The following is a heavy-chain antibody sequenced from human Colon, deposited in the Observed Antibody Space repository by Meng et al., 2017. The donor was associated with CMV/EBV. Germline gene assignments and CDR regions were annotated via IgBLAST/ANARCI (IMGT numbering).Heavy chain of an antibody. Sequence: SCKASGHTFTNFYMHWVRQAPGKGLEWVAVISHDGTNKYYADSVKGRFTISRDDSKNTLYLQMNNLRGEDTAVYYCARGLDFGTFFFYWGRGTLVTVSS. D-gene: IGHD4-17*01. CDR1: GHTFTNFY. CDR3: ARGLDFGTFFFY. V-gene: IGHV3-30-3*01. CDR2: ISHDGTNK. J-gene: IGHJ4*01.